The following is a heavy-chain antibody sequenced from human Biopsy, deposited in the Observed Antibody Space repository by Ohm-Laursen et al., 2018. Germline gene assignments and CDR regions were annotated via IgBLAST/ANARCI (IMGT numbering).Heavy chain of an antibody. J-gene: IGHJ6*02. D-gene: IGHD3-10*01. Sequence: SSVKVSCKASGYTFISFGITWVRQAPGQGLVYLGRIIPIVGITNHAQTFQGRITLTADKSTFMVYMELSRLRSDDTAIYYCARGGSGSGYYGMDVWGQGATVSVSS. CDR2: IIPIVGIT. V-gene: IGHV1-69*04. CDR3: ARGGSGSGYYGMDV. CDR1: GYTFISFG.